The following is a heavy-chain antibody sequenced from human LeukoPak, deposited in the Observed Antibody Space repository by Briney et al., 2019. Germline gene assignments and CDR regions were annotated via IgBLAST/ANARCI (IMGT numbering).Heavy chain of an antibody. V-gene: IGHV3-33*01. CDR1: GFTFSSYG. J-gene: IGHJ4*02. CDR3: ARDSDDSSGYYLGYFDY. CDR2: IWYDGSNK. D-gene: IGHD3-22*01. Sequence: GGSLRLSCAASGFTFSSYGMHWVRQTPGKGLEWVAVIWYDGSNKYYADSVKGRFTISRDNSKNTLYLQMNSLRAEDTAVYYCARDSDDSSGYYLGYFDYWGQGTLVTVSS.